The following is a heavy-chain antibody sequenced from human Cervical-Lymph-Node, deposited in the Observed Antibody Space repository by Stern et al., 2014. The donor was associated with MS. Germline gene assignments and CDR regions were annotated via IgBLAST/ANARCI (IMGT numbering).Heavy chain of an antibody. Sequence: VQLVESGGGVVQPGRSLRLSCAASGFVFRRYALHWVRQAPGKGLEWVALISYDGRDKYYTDSVKGRFTVYRDNSNNTVDLEMNSLRLEDTAVYYCAKGGSGSYLDWGQGSLVTVSS. V-gene: IGHV3-30*04. CDR3: AKGGSGSYLD. CDR1: GFVFRRYA. CDR2: ISYDGRDK. J-gene: IGHJ4*02. D-gene: IGHD1-26*01.